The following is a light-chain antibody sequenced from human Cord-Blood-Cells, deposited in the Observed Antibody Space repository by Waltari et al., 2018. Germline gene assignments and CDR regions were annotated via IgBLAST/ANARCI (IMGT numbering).Light chain of an antibody. CDR2: DVS. CDR3: SSYTSSSTWV. J-gene: IGLJ3*02. CDR1: SSDVGGYNY. V-gene: IGLV2-14*03. Sequence: QSALTQPASVSGSPGQPIPIPCTGTSSDVGGYNYVSWYQQHPGKAPKLMIYDVSNRPSGVSNRFSGSKSGNTASLTISGLQAEDEADYYCSSYTSSSTWVFGGGTKLTVL.